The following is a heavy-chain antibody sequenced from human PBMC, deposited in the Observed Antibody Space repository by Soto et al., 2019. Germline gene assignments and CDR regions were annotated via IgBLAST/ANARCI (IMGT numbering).Heavy chain of an antibody. D-gene: IGHD5-18*01. CDR2: IIPIFGTA. CDR3: AREDGYSYGFDY. CDR1: GGTFSSYA. V-gene: IGHV1-69*06. Sequence: GASVKVSCKVSGGTFSSYAISWVRQAPGQGLEWMGGIIPIFGTANYAQKFQGRVTITADKSTSTAYMELSSLRSEDTAVYYCAREDGYSYGFDYWGQGTQVTVSS. J-gene: IGHJ4*02.